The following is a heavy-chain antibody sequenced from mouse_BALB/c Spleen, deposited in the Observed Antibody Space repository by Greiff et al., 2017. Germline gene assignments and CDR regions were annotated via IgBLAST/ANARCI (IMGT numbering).Heavy chain of an antibody. V-gene: IGHV14-3*02. CDR3: AGDYDAY. D-gene: IGHD2-4*01. J-gene: IGHJ3*01. CDR1: GFNIKDTY. Sequence: VHVKQSGAELVKPGASVKLSCTASGFNIKDTYMHWVKQRPEQGLEWIGRIDPANGNTKYDPKFQGKATITADTSSNTAYLQLSSLTSEDTAVYYCAGDYDAYWGQGTLVTVSA. CDR2: IDPANGNT.